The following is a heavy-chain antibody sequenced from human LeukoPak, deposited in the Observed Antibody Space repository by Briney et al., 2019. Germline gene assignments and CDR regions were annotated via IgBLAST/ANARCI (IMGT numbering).Heavy chain of an antibody. J-gene: IGHJ5*02. CDR2: IYYSGST. Sequence: KASETLSLTCTVSGGSISSGGYYWSWIRQHPGKGLEWIGYIYYSGSTYYNPSLKSRVTISVDTSKNQFSLKLSSVTAADTAVYYCARASVVAAGGPWFDPWGQGTLVTVSS. V-gene: IGHV4-31*03. CDR3: ARASVVAAGGPWFDP. D-gene: IGHD2-15*01. CDR1: GGSISSGGYY.